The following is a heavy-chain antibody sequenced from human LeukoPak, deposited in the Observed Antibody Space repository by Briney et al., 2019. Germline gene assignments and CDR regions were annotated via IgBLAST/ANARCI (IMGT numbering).Heavy chain of an antibody. CDR2: IYSGGST. CDR1: GFTVSSNY. J-gene: IGHJ4*02. V-gene: IGHV3-53*01. CDR3: ARERNYYDSSGYYSPDYFDY. Sequence: GGSLRLSCAAPGFTVSSNYMSWVRQAPGKGLEWVSVIYSGGSTYYADSVKGRFTISRDNSKNTLYLQTNSLRAEDTAVYYCARERNYYDSSGYYSPDYFDYWGQGTLVTVSS. D-gene: IGHD3-22*01.